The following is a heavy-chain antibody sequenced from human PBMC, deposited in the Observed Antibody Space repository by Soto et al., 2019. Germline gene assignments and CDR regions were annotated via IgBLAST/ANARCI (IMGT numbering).Heavy chain of an antibody. V-gene: IGHV4-61*01. CDR3: ARGRQERALSFDS. CDR2: FYYSESN. J-gene: IGHJ4*02. CDR1: GGPISSDNYY. Sequence: PSETLSLTCTVSGGPISSDNYYWNWIRQQQGKGPKWIGNFYYSESNNYRPNLKSRVTISVDISKNQFSVKLTSVTVADTAVYYCARGRQERALSFDSWGQGTLVTVSS.